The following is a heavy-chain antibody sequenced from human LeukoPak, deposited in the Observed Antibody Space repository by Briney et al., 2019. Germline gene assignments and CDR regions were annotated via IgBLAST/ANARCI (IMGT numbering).Heavy chain of an antibody. V-gene: IGHV1-69*13. CDR2: IIPIFGTA. D-gene: IGHD3-3*01. Sequence: ASVKVSXKASGGTFSSYAISWVRQAPGQGLEWMGGIIPIFGTANYAQKFQGRVTITADESTSTAYMELSSLRSEDTAVYYCAGAERITIFGVVTPGYYYYMDVWGKGTTVTVSS. J-gene: IGHJ6*03. CDR3: AGAERITIFGVVTPGYYYYMDV. CDR1: GGTFSSYA.